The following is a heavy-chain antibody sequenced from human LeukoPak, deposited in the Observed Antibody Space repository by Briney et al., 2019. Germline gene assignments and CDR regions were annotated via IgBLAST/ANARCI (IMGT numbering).Heavy chain of an antibody. CDR3: ARGGLGITFYFDY. V-gene: IGHV3-48*03. CDR2: ISSSGSAL. J-gene: IGHJ4*02. CDR1: GFTFSSYE. D-gene: IGHD7-27*01. Sequence: GGSLRLSCAASGFTFSSYEMNWVRQAPGKGLEWVSYISSSGSALYYADSVKGRFTISRDNAKNSLFLQMNCLRADDTALYYCARGGLGITFYFDYWGQGTLVTVSS.